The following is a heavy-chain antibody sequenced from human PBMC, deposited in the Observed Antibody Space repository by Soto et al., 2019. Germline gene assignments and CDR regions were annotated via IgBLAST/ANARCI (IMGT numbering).Heavy chain of an antibody. D-gene: IGHD6-19*01. J-gene: IGHJ6*02. CDR2: IIPIFGTA. CDR3: AKVRYSSPMGYYYGMDV. Sequence: SVKVSCKASGVTFSKFIMTWVRQAPGLGLEWVGGIIPIFGTANYAQKFQGRVTITADESTSTSYMEVNNLRSEDTAVYYCAKVRYSSPMGYYYGMDVWGQGTTVTVSS. CDR1: GVTFSKFI. V-gene: IGHV1-69*13.